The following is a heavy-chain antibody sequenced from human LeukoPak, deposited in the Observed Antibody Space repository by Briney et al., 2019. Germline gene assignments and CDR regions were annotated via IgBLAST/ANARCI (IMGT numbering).Heavy chain of an antibody. Sequence: KPSETLSLTCTVSGASISGYSWSWIRQPPGKGLEWIGYIYYSGSTNYNPSLKSRVTISVDTSKNQFSLKLSSVTAADTAVYYCARGGSYYVPWVTLDAFDIWGQGTMVTVSS. V-gene: IGHV4-59*01. CDR1: GASISGYS. J-gene: IGHJ3*02. CDR3: ARGGSYYVPWVTLDAFDI. D-gene: IGHD1-26*01. CDR2: IYYSGST.